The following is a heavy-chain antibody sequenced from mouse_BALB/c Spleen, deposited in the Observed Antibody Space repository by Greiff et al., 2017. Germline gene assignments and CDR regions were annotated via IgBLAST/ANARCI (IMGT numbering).Heavy chain of an antibody. Sequence: EVMLVESGGDLVKPGGSLKLSCAASGFTFSSYGMSWVRQTPDKRLEWVATISSGGSYTYYPDSVKGRFTISRDNAKNTLYLQMSSLKSEDTAMYYCAAYGSRVGYYFDYWGQGTTLTVSS. D-gene: IGHD1-1*01. CDR3: AAYGSRVGYYFDY. V-gene: IGHV5-6*01. J-gene: IGHJ2*01. CDR1: GFTFSSYG. CDR2: ISSGGSYT.